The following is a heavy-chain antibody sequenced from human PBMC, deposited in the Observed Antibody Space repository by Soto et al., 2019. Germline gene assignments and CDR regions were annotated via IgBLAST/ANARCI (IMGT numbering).Heavy chain of an antibody. Sequence: QVQLVESGGGVVQPGRSLRLSCAASGFTFSSYGMHWVRQAPGKGLEWVAVIWYDGSNKYYADSVKGRFTISRDNSKNTLYLQMNSLRAEDTAVYYCARDIRQYQLLAAFDIWGQGTMVTVSS. V-gene: IGHV3-33*01. J-gene: IGHJ3*02. CDR1: GFTFSSYG. CDR2: IWYDGSNK. D-gene: IGHD2-2*01. CDR3: ARDIRQYQLLAAFDI.